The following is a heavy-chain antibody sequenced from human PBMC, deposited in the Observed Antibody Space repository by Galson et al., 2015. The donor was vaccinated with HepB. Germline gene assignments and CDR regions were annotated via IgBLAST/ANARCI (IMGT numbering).Heavy chain of an antibody. CDR3: ARVEVKASATQPNFYYYYGMDV. CDR1: GGTFSSYA. CDR2: IIPIFGTA. Sequence: SVKVSCKASGGTFSSYAISWVRQAPGQGLEWMGGIIPIFGTANYAQKFQGRVTITADKSTSTAYMELSSLRSEDTAVYYCARVEVKASATQPNFYYYYGMDVWGQGTTVTVSS. J-gene: IGHJ6*02. D-gene: IGHD1-1*01. V-gene: IGHV1-69*06.